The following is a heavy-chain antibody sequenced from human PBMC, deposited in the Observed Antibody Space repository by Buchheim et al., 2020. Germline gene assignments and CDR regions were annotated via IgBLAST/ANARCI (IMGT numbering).Heavy chain of an antibody. Sequence: QVQLVQSGAEVKRPGASVKVSCKTSGYTFSSYFMHWIRQAPGQGLEWVGVIKPSGGNTYYPQNFQARVTTTRETSTSTVYMELDSLRSEDTTVYYCASERESAGKAFDYWGQGTL. CDR2: IKPSGGNT. CDR3: ASERESAGKAFDY. CDR1: GYTFSSYF. D-gene: IGHD6-13*01. J-gene: IGHJ4*02. V-gene: IGHV1-46*01.